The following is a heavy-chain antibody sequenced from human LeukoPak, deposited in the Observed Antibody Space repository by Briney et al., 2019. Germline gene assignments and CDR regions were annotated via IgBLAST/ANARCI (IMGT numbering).Heavy chain of an antibody. V-gene: IGHV1-24*01. CDR3: ASEGGGSVAGTPYYFDY. Sequence: ASVKVSCKVSGYTLTELSMHWVREAPGKGLEWMGGFDPEDGETIYAQKFQGRVTMTEDTSTDTAYMELSRLRSDDPAVYYCASEGGGSVAGTPYYFDYGGQGPLVTVSS. J-gene: IGHJ4*02. CDR2: FDPEDGET. CDR1: GYTLTELS. D-gene: IGHD6-19*01.